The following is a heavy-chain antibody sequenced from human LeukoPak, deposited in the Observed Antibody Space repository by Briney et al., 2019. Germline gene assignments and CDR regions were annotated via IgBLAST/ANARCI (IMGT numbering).Heavy chain of an antibody. CDR1: GYTFTSYD. D-gene: IGHD2-2*01. V-gene: IGHV1-8*01. CDR2: MNPNSGNT. Sequence: ASVKVSCKASGYTFTSYDINWVRQATGRGLEWMGWMNPNSGNTGYAQKFQGRVTMTRNTFIGTAYMELSSLRSEDTAVYYCARVDCSSTSCYDGYWGQGTLVTVSS. CDR3: ARVDCSSTSCYDGY. J-gene: IGHJ4*02.